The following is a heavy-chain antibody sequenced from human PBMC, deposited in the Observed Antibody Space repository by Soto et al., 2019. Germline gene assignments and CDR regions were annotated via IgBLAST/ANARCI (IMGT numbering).Heavy chain of an antibody. D-gene: IGHD3-3*01. Sequence: QVHLEQWGAGLLKPSETLSLTCAVYGGSLSGYFWSWVRQSPGKGLEWSGEINHSGSTNYNPSRKSRVIISAETSKHQFSLRLSSVTAADSGIYYCASYHYFDFWIGSRHYMDAWGRGTTVTVSS. CDR2: INHSGST. J-gene: IGHJ6*03. CDR3: ASYHYFDFWIGSRHYMDA. V-gene: IGHV4-34*01. CDR1: GGSLSGYF.